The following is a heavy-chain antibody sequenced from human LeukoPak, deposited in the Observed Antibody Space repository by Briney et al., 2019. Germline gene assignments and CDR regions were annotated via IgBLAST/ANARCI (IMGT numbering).Heavy chain of an antibody. CDR1: GGTLSSYA. CDR3: ARGGCSSTSCYAVPKKPGFDP. J-gene: IGHJ5*02. V-gene: IGHV1-69*06. CDR2: IIPIFGTA. D-gene: IGHD2-2*01. Sequence: SVTVSCKASGGTLSSYAISWVRQAPGQGLEWMGGIIPIFGTANYAQKFQGRVTITADKSTSTAYMELSSLRSEDTAVYYCARGGCSSTSCYAVPKKPGFDPWGQGTLVTVSS.